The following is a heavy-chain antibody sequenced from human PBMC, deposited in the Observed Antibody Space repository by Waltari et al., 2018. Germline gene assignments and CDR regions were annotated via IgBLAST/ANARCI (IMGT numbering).Heavy chain of an antibody. CDR2: IHYTGSA. D-gene: IGHD1-26*01. CDR3: ARHAGASFDY. J-gene: IGHJ4*02. V-gene: IGHV4-59*08. CDR1: GGSISSHY. Sequence: QVQLQESGPGLVRPSETLSLTCTISGGSISSHYWSWIRQSPGEGLQWIGYIHYTGSATYRPSLKSRVSLSIDSSKQSFSLRLSAVTAADTAKYFCARHAGASFDYWGPGKLVTVSS.